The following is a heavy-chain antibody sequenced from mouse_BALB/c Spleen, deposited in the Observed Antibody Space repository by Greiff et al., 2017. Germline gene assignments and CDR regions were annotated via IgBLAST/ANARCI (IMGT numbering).Heavy chain of an antibody. Sequence: LQQPGSELVRPGASVTLSCKASGYTFTSYWMHWVKQRPGQGLEWIGNIYPGSGSTKYDEKFKSKATLTVDTSASTAYMQLSSLTSEDSAVYYCLRRGNAMDDWGEGTSGTVSS. CDR1: GYTFTSYW. CDR3: LRRGNAMDD. J-gene: IGHJ4*01. CDR2: IYPGSGST. V-gene: IGHV1S22*01. D-gene: IGHD2-12*01.